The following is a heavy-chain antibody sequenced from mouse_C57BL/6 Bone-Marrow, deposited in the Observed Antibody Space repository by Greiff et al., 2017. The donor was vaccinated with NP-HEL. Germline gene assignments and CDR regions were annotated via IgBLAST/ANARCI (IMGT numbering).Heavy chain of an antibody. J-gene: IGHJ4*01. D-gene: IGHD2-1*01. CDR2: LWSGGST. Sequence: QVQLKQSGPGLVQPSQSLSITCTVSGFSLTSYGVHWVRQSPGKGLEWLGVLWSGGSTDYNAALISRLSISKDNSKSQVFLKMNSLQADDTAIYYCSRMHYGNYHYYAMDYWGQGTSVTVSS. CDR1: GFSLTSYG. CDR3: SRMHYGNYHYYAMDY. V-gene: IGHV2-2*01.